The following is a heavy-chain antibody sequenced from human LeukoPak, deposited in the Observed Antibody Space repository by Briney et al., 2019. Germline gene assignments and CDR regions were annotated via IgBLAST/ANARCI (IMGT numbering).Heavy chain of an antibody. CDR2: VSYSGST. D-gene: IGHD5-18*01. Sequence: SETLSLTCTVSGGSISSYYWSWIRQPPGKRLEWIGYVSYSGSTNYNPSLKSRLTISVDTSKNQFSLKLSSVTAADTAVYYCARGRGYSYGGRSNFDYWGQGTLVTVSS. J-gene: IGHJ4*02. CDR3: ARGRGYSYGGRSNFDY. CDR1: GGSISSYY. V-gene: IGHV4-59*12.